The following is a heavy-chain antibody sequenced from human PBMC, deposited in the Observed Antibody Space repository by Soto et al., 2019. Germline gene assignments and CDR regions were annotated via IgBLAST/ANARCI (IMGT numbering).Heavy chain of an antibody. CDR3: ARDLSIAARGSVDFDY. J-gene: IGHJ4*02. CDR1: GYTFTSYG. CDR2: ISAYNGNT. V-gene: IGHV1-18*01. Sequence: GASVKVSCKASGYTFTSYGISWVRQAPGQGLEWMGWISAYNGNTNYAQKLQGRVTMTTDTSTSTAYMELRSLRSDDTAVYYCARDLSIAARGSVDFDYWGRGTLVTVSS. D-gene: IGHD6-6*01.